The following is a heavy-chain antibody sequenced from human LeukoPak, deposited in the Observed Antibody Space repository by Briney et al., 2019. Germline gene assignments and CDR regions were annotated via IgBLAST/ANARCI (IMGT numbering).Heavy chain of an antibody. V-gene: IGHV4-34*01. D-gene: IGHD6-6*01. CDR1: GGSFSGYY. J-gene: IGHJ5*02. CDR2: INHSGST. CDR3: ARAARGPPGFDP. Sequence: SETLSLTCAVYGGSFSGYYWSWIRQPPGKGLEWIGEINHSGSTNYNPSLKSRVTISVDTSKNQFSLKLSSVTAADTAVYYCARAARGPPGFDPWGQGTLVTVSS.